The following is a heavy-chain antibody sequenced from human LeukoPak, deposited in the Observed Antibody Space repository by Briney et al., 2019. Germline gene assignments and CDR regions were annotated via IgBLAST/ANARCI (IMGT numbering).Heavy chain of an antibody. J-gene: IGHJ4*02. Sequence: AGGSLRLSCAASGFTFSSYGMHWVRRAPGKGLEWVSYISRSSSTIYYADSVKGRFTISRDNAKNSLYLQMNSLRAEDTAVYYCARDPARGYSYGALYWGQGTLVTVSS. CDR2: ISRSSSTI. D-gene: IGHD5-18*01. CDR3: ARDPARGYSYGALY. CDR1: GFTFSSYG. V-gene: IGHV3-48*01.